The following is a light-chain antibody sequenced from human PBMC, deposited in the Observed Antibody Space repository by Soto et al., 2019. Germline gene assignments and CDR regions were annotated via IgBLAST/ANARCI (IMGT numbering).Light chain of an antibody. CDR1: TSNIGSYY. Sequence: QSVLTQSPSASGPPGQRVTISCSGGTSNIGSYYVYWYQQLPGAAPKLLIYNNSQRPSGVPDRFSGSKSGTSASLAISGLRSDDESDYYCAAWDDSLSGPVFGGGTKLTVL. CDR3: AAWDDSLSGPV. J-gene: IGLJ3*02. V-gene: IGLV1-47*02. CDR2: NNS.